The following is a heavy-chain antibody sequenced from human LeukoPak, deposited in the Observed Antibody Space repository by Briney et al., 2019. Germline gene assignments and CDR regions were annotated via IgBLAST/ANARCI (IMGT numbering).Heavy chain of an antibody. D-gene: IGHD6-13*01. CDR3: ARGLVSSSWYGNGAYYYGMDV. CDR1: GYTFTIYD. Sequence: WASVKVSFKASGYTFTIYDINWVRQATGQGHEWMGWMNPNSGNTGYAQKFQGRVTMTRNTSISTAYMELSSLRSEDTAVYYCARGLVSSSWYGNGAYYYGMDVWGQGTTVTVSS. CDR2: MNPNSGNT. V-gene: IGHV1-8*01. J-gene: IGHJ6*02.